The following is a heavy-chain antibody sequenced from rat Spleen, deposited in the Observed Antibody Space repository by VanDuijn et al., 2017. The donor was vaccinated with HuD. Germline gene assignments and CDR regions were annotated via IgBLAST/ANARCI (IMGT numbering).Heavy chain of an antibody. J-gene: IGHJ2*01. CDR2: IWTGGTT. D-gene: IGHD3-1*01. V-gene: IGHV2-30*01. CDR3: ARHPWGGAPYY. Sequence: QVQLKESGPGLVQPSQTLSLTCTVSGFSLTSYNVHWVRQPTGKGLEWMGIIWTGGTTDYNSVLKSRLSISRDTSKSQVFLKMDSLQPEDTGTYYCARHPWGGAPYYWGQGVMVTVSS. CDR1: GFSLTSYN.